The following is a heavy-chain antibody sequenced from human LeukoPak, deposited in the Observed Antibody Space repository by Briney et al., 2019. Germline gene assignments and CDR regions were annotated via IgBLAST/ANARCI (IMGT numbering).Heavy chain of an antibody. Sequence: PGGSLRLSCAASGFTFSSYSMNWVRQAPGKGLEWVSYISSSSSTIYYADSVKGRFTISRDNAKNSLYLQMNSLRAEDTAVYYCARGRTPERYSGYDWTRRDAFDIWGQGTMVTVSS. CDR3: ARGRTPERYSGYDWTRRDAFDI. D-gene: IGHD5-12*01. CDR2: ISSSSSTI. V-gene: IGHV3-48*04. J-gene: IGHJ3*02. CDR1: GFTFSSYS.